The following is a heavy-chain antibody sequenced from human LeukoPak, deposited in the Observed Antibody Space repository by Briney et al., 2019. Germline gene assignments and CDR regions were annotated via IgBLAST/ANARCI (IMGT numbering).Heavy chain of an antibody. Sequence: ASVKVSCKASGYSFTGYYLHWVRQAPGQGLEWMGWINPDSGDTNYLQQFQGRVTMTRDTSITTAYMELSRLRSDDTAVYYCTRDLLGGSGTIDPWGQGTLVTVSS. CDR3: TRDLLGGSGTIDP. CDR2: INPDSGDT. CDR1: GYSFTGYY. J-gene: IGHJ5*02. V-gene: IGHV1-2*02. D-gene: IGHD3-10*01.